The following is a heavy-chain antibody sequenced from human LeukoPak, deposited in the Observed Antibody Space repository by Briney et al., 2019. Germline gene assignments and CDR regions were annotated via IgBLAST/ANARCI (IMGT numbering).Heavy chain of an antibody. CDR2: ISSKGGST. V-gene: IGHV3-64*01. Sequence: GRSLRLSCAASGFTFSSYAMHWVRQAPGKGLEYVSAISSKGGSTYYANSVKGRFTISRDNSKNTLYLQMGSLRAEDMAVYYCARSPRTRLRFLERLAGYFDYWGQGTLVTVSS. D-gene: IGHD3-3*01. CDR3: ARSPRTRLRFLERLAGYFDY. J-gene: IGHJ4*02. CDR1: GFTFSSYA.